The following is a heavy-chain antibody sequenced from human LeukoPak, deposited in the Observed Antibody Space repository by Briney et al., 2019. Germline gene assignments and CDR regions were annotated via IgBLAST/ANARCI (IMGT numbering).Heavy chain of an antibody. V-gene: IGHV3-48*03. CDR3: VLRGAVAAADF. D-gene: IGHD6-19*01. CDR1: GFTFSSYE. Sequence: PGGSLRLSCAASGFTFSSYEMNWVRQAPGKGLEWVSYISSSGSPIYYADSVEGRFTISRDNAKNSLYLQMNSLRAEDTAVYYCVLRGAVAAADFWGRGTLVTVSS. J-gene: IGHJ4*02. CDR2: ISSSGSPI.